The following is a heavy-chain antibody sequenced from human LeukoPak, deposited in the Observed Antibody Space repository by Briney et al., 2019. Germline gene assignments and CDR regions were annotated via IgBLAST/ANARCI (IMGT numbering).Heavy chain of an antibody. CDR2: IYTGGST. CDR3: ARSFRVRGVIIPWFDP. Sequence: SETLSLTCTVSGGAISGSYYSWIRQPAGKGLEWIGRIYTGGSTNYNPSLKSRVTISVDTSKNQFSLKLSSVTAADTAVYYCARSFRVRGVIIPWFDPWGQGTLVTVSS. D-gene: IGHD3-10*01. J-gene: IGHJ5*02. CDR1: GGAISGSY. V-gene: IGHV4-4*07.